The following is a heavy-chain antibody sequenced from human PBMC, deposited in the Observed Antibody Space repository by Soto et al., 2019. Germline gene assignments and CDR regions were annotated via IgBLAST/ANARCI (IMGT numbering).Heavy chain of an antibody. V-gene: IGHV4-59*01. CDR2: ISYRGRT. CDR1: GDSISSYY. Sequence: PSETLSLTCTVSGDSISSYYWSWIRQSPGKGLQWIGYISYRGRTNYNPSLKSRVTISVDTSKSQFSLNLTSLTAADTAVYYCARDSRRNGGSTFDNWGRGIQVTVSS. D-gene: IGHD2-15*01. CDR3: ARDSRRNGGSTFDN. J-gene: IGHJ4*02.